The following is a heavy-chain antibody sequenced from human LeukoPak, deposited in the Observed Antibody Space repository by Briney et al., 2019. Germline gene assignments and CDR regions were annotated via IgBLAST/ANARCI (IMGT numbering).Heavy chain of an antibody. CDR3: ARTRGYCSSTSCFAGKNWFDP. Sequence: ASETLSLTCTVSGGSISGHYWSWIRQPPGKGLEWIGYIYYTGGTHYNPSLRSRVAMSVDTSKNQFSLKLSSVTAADTAVYYCARTRGYCSSTSCFAGKNWFDPWGQGTLVTVSS. CDR1: GGSISGHY. CDR2: IYYTGGT. D-gene: IGHD2-2*01. V-gene: IGHV4-59*11. J-gene: IGHJ5*02.